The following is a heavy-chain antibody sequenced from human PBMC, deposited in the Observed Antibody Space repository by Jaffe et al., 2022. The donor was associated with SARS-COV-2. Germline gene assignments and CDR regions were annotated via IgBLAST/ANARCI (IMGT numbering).Heavy chain of an antibody. Sequence: EVQLVESGGGLVQPGGSLRLSCAASGFTFSSYWMHWVRQAPGKGLVWVSGINIDGSSTDYADSVKGRFTISRDNAKYTLYLQMNSLRAEDTAVYYCARNSPGSMIRGFDPWGQGTLVTVSS. J-gene: IGHJ5*02. V-gene: IGHV3-74*01. CDR1: GFTFSSYW. CDR2: INIDGSST. CDR3: ARNSPGSMIRGFDP. D-gene: IGHD3-16*01.